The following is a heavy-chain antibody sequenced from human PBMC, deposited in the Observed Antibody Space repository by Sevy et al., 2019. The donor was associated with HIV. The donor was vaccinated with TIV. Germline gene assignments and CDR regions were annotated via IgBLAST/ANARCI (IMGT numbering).Heavy chain of an antibody. Sequence: GGSLRLSCVASGFNFNIYNFSWVRQTPGKGLEWVSTLSFGCGKINYADSVQGRFTISRDDSKNTLYLEMNSLRVEDTAIYYCAREGCSKPHDYWGQGTLVTVSS. V-gene: IGHV3-23*01. J-gene: IGHJ4*02. CDR3: AREGCSKPHDY. D-gene: IGHD3-10*02. CDR1: GFNFNIYN. CDR2: LSFGCGKI.